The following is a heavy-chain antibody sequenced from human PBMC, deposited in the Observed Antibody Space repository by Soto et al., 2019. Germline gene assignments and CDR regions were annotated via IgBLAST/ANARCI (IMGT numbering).Heavy chain of an antibody. D-gene: IGHD6-13*01. Sequence: QVQLVESGGGLVKPGGSLRLSCAASGFTFSDYYMSWFRQAPGKGLEWVSYIGRSGSPIYYADSVKGRFTISRDNAKNSLHLQMNSLRAEDTAVYYCASGSAGGTGFDYWGQGTLVTVSS. CDR2: IGRSGSPI. J-gene: IGHJ4*02. V-gene: IGHV3-11*01. CDR1: GFTFSDYY. CDR3: ASGSAGGTGFDY.